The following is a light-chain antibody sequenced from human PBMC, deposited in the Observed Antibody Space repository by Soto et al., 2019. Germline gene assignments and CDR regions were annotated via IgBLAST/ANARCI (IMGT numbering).Light chain of an antibody. J-gene: IGKJ5*01. Sequence: DIQMTQSPSSLSASVGDRVTITCRASQSISSYLNWYHHKPGKAPKLLIYATSSLHSGVPSRFSGSGSGTDFTFTISSLQPEDIATYYCQQYDNLLITFGQGTRLEIK. CDR3: QQYDNLLIT. CDR1: QSISSY. CDR2: ATS. V-gene: IGKV1-33*01.